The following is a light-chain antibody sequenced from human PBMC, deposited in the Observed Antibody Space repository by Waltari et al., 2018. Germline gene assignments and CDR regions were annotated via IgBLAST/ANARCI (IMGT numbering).Light chain of an antibody. J-gene: IGKJ4*01. CDR3: QQRNKWPVT. V-gene: IGKV3-11*01. Sequence: DIVLTQSPATLSLSPGERATLSCRASQSVANYLAWYQQKPGQAPRLLIYDVSNRATDIPARFSGSGVATDFTLTISDLKPEDIAVYYCQQRNKWPVTFGGGTKVEIK. CDR1: QSVANY. CDR2: DVS.